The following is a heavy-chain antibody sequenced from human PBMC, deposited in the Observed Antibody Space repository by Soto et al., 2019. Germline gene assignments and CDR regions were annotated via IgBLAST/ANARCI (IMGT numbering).Heavy chain of an antibody. CDR2: ISAYNGNT. CDR1: GYTFTSYG. CDR3: ARDRDGYDCSGGSCYSQLDV. D-gene: IGHD2-15*01. Sequence: ASVKVSCKASGYTFTSYGISWVRQAPGQGLEWLGWISAYNGNTNYAQKLQGRVTMTTDTSTSTAYMELRSLRSDDTAVYYCARDRDGYDCSGGSCYSQLDVWGQGTTVTVSS. J-gene: IGHJ6*02. V-gene: IGHV1-18*01.